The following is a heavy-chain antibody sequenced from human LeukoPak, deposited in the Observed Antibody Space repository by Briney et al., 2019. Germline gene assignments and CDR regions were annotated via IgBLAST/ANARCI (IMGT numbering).Heavy chain of an antibody. Sequence: ASVKVSCKASGYTFTSYGISWVRQAPGQGLEWMGWISAYNGNTNYAQKLQGRVTMTTDTSTSTAYMELRSLRSDDTAVYYCARGRGYYDFWSGYWFDPWGQGTLVTVSS. CDR3: ARGRGYYDFWSGYWFDP. J-gene: IGHJ5*02. D-gene: IGHD3-3*01. V-gene: IGHV1-18*01. CDR1: GYTFTSYG. CDR2: ISAYNGNT.